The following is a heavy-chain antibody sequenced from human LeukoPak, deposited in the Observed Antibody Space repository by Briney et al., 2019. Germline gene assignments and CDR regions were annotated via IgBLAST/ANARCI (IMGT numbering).Heavy chain of an antibody. Sequence: SVKVSCKASGGTFSSYAISWVRQAPGQGLEWMGGIIPIFGTANYAQKFQGRVTITADESTSTAYTELSSLRSEDTAVYYCARVQVGGYWFDPWGQGTLVTVSS. V-gene: IGHV1-69*13. D-gene: IGHD3-10*01. J-gene: IGHJ5*02. CDR3: ARVQVGGYWFDP. CDR2: IIPIFGTA. CDR1: GGTFSSYA.